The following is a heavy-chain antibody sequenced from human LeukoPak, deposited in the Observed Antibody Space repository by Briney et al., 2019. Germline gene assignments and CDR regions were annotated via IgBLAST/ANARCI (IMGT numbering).Heavy chain of an antibody. CDR1: GFTFSSYE. J-gene: IGHJ4*02. D-gene: IGHD5-12*01. CDR3: AKDNYGYSGFLRDF. Sequence: GGSLRLSCAASGFTFSSYEMNWVRQAPGKGLEWVSGISGSGDDTYYADSVRGRFIISRDNSKNTLYLQMNSLRAEDTAVYYCAKDNYGYSGFLRDFWGQGTLVTVSS. CDR2: ISGSGDDT. V-gene: IGHV3-23*01.